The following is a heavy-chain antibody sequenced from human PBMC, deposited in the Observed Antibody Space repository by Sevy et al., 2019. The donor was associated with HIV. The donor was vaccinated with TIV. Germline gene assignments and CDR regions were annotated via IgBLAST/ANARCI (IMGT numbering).Heavy chain of an antibody. D-gene: IGHD4-17*01. CDR1: GFTFSSYA. CDR3: AKDACDGDCVNYYYYYMDV. CDR2: ISGSGGST. Sequence: GGSLRLSCAASGFTFSSYAMSWVRQAPGKGLEWVSAISGSGGSTYYADSVKGRFTISRYNSKNTLYLQMNSLRAEGTAVDDCAKDACDGDCVNYYYYYMDVWGKGTTVTVSS. J-gene: IGHJ6*03. V-gene: IGHV3-23*01.